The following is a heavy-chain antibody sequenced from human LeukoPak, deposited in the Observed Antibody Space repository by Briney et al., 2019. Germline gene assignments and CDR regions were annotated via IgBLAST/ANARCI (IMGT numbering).Heavy chain of an antibody. J-gene: IGHJ4*02. CDR2: IYPGDSDT. V-gene: IGHV5-51*01. D-gene: IGHD6-13*01. CDR3: ARRRGIAAAVGLIDY. Sequence: GESLKISCKGSGYSFTTYWIGWVRQMPGKGLEWMGIIYPGDSDTRYSPSFQGQVTISADKSISTAYLQWSSLKASDTAMYYCARRRGIAAAVGLIDYWGQGTLVTVSS. CDR1: GYSFTTYW.